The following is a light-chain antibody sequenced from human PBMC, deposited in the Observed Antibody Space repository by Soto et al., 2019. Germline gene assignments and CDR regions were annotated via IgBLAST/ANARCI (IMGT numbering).Light chain of an antibody. CDR3: CSYAGSSTFWV. J-gene: IGLJ3*02. CDR1: SSDVGSYNV. V-gene: IGLV2-23*03. Sequence: QSALTQPASVSGSPGQSITISCTGTSSDVGSYNVVSWYQQHPGKAPKLMIYEGSKRPSGVSNRFSGSKSGNTASLTISGLQAEDEAEYYCCSYAGSSTFWVFGGGTKLTVL. CDR2: EGS.